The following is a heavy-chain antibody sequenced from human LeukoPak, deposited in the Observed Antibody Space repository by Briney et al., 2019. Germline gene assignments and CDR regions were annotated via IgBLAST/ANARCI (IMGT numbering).Heavy chain of an antibody. CDR2: IYYTGTT. CDR1: GDSISSSY. V-gene: IGHV4-59*01. J-gene: IGHJ5*02. CDR3: ARGFYDSSGYSNCFDP. Sequence: AETLSLTCTASGDSISSSYWSWIRQPPGKTLEWIGYIYYTGTTNYNPSLKSRVTMSIDTSKNQFSLNLNSVTAADTAVYYCARGFYDSSGYSNCFDPWGQGTLVTVSS. D-gene: IGHD3-22*01.